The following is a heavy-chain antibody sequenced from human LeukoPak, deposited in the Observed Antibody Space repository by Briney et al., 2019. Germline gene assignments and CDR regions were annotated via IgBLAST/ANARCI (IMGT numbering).Heavy chain of an antibody. Sequence: PGGSLRLSCAASGVTLSSYAMSWVRQDPGKGLEWVSGIGGSGGSTYYADSVKGRFTISRDNSKNTLYLQMNSLRADDKAVYYCAKGRGATVVANFDYWGQGTLVTVSS. CDR1: GVTLSSYA. V-gene: IGHV3-23*01. J-gene: IGHJ4*02. CDR3: AKGRGATVVANFDY. CDR2: IGGSGGST. D-gene: IGHD4-23*01.